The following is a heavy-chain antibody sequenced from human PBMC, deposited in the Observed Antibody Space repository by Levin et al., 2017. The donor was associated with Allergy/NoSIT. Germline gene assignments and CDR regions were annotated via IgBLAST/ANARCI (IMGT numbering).Heavy chain of an antibody. V-gene: IGHV3-15*01. J-gene: IGHJ4*02. CDR3: TSDRFE. D-gene: IGHD3-9*01. CDR1: GFSSRNYW. Sequence: GGSLRLSCAISGFSSRNYWMSWVRQSPGKGLEWVARIQSAIDGGTRDYTAPVQGRFTVSWDDSNGMVYLQMNNLRPEDTAVYYCTSDRFEWGQGVTVTVSS. CDR2: IQSAIDGGTR.